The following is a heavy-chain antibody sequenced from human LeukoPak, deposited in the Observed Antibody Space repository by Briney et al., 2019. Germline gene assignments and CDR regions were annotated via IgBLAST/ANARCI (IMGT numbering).Heavy chain of an antibody. CDR1: GFTFSSYW. D-gene: IGHD6-19*01. CDR3: AKVLSSGWYGFDY. CDR2: ISGSGGST. J-gene: IGHJ4*02. Sequence: GGSLRLSCAASGFTFSSYWMSWVRQAPGKGLEWVSAISGSGGSTYYADSVKGRFTISRDNSKNTLYLQMNSLRAEDTAVYYCAKVLSSGWYGFDYWGQGTLVTVSS. V-gene: IGHV3-23*01.